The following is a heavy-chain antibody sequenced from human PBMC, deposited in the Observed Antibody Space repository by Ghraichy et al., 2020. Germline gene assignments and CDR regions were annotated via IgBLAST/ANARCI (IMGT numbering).Heavy chain of an antibody. CDR3: AKRGGMIVVVITQVDY. Sequence: GALRLSCAASGFTFSSYAMSWVRQAPGKGLEWVSAISGSGGSTYYADSVKGRFTISRDNSKNTLYLQMNSLRAEDTAVYYCAKRGGMIVVVITQVDYWGQGTLVTVSS. J-gene: IGHJ4*02. CDR1: GFTFSSYA. D-gene: IGHD3-22*01. CDR2: ISGSGGST. V-gene: IGHV3-23*01.